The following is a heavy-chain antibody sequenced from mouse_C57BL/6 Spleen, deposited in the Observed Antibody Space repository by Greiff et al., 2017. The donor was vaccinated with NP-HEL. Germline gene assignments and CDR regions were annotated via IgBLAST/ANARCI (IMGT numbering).Heavy chain of an antibody. J-gene: IGHJ3*01. V-gene: IGHV1-54*01. CDR2: INPGSGGT. D-gene: IGHD2-10*01. CDR3: ARSRAYSAWFAY. CDR1: GYAFTNYL. Sequence: VQLQQSGAELVRPGTSVKVSCKASGYAFTNYLIEWVKQRPGQGLEWIGVINPGSGGTNYNEKFKGKATLTADKSSSTAYMQLSSLTSEDSAVYFCARSRAYSAWFAYWGQGTLVTVSA.